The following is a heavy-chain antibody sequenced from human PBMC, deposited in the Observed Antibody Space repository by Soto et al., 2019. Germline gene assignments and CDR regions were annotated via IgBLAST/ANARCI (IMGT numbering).Heavy chain of an antibody. D-gene: IGHD2-15*01. V-gene: IGHV1-3*01. CDR3: ARSPVTPYIVVVIAATPGWFDP. CDR2: INAGNGNT. J-gene: IGHJ5*02. Sequence: ASVKVSCKXSGYTLTSYAMHWVRQAPGQRLEWMGWINAGNGNTKYSQKFQGRVTITRDTSASTAYMELSSLRSEDTAVYYCARSPVTPYIVVVIAATPGWFDPWGQGTLVTVS. CDR1: GYTLTSYA.